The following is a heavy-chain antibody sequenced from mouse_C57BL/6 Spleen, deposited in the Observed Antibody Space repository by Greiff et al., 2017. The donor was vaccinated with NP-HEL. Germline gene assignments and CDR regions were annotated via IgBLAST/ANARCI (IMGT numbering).Heavy chain of an antibody. CDR1: GYTFTSYW. D-gene: IGHD1-1*01. Sequence: VQLQQPGAELVRPGSSVKLSCKASGYTFTSYWMHWVKQRPIQGLEWIGNIDPSDSDTHYNQKFKDKATLTVDKSSSTAYMQLSSLTSEDSAVYYCARERDYYGSSLDYWGQGTTRTGSS. J-gene: IGHJ2*01. V-gene: IGHV1-52*01. CDR2: IDPSDSDT. CDR3: ARERDYYGSSLDY.